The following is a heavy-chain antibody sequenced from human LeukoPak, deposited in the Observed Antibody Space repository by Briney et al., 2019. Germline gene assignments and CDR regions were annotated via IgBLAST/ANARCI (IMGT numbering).Heavy chain of an antibody. Sequence: GASVKVSCEASGYTFTSYGISWVRQAPGQGLEWMGWISAYNGNTNYAQKLQGRVTMTTDTSTSTAYMELRSLRSDDTAVYYCAREYSSTLYYYYYGMEVWGQGTTVTVSS. CDR3: AREYSSTLYYYYYGMEV. D-gene: IGHD6-13*01. J-gene: IGHJ6*02. CDR1: GYTFTSYG. V-gene: IGHV1-18*01. CDR2: ISAYNGNT.